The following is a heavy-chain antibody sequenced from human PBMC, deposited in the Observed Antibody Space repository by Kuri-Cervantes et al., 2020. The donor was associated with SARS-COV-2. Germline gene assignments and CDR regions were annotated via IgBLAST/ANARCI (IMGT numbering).Heavy chain of an antibody. CDR1: GGSFSGYY. Sequence: SETLSLTCAVYGGSFSGYYWTWIRQPPGKGLEWIGEINHSGSTYYNPSLKSRVTISVDTSKNKFSLKLSSVPAADTAVYYCARRCLDSLCGVKGAFDIWGQGTMVTVSS. D-gene: IGHD2-2*01. V-gene: IGHV4-34*01. CDR2: INHSGST. CDR3: ARRCLDSLCGVKGAFDI. J-gene: IGHJ3*02.